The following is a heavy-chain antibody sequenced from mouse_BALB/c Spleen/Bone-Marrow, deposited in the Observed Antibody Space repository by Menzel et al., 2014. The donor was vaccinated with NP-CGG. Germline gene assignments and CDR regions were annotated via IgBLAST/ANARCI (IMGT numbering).Heavy chain of an antibody. CDR3: ARLTFPTATYYYAMDY. CDR2: ISSGSSTI. Sequence: VQLKQSGGGLVQPGGSRKLSCAASGFTFSSFGMHWVRQAPEKGLEWVAYISSGSSTIYYADTVKGRFTIPRDNPKNTLFLQMTSLRSEDTAMYYCARLTFPTATYYYAMDYWGQGTSVAVSS. J-gene: IGHJ4*01. V-gene: IGHV5-17*02. D-gene: IGHD1-2*01. CDR1: GFTFSSFG.